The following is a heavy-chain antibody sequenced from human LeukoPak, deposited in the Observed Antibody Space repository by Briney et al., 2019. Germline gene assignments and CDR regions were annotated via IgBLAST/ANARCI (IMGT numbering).Heavy chain of an antibody. J-gene: IGHJ4*02. Sequence: GSLRLSRAASGFTFSSYAMHWVRQAPGKGLEWVAVISYDGSNKYYADSVKGRFTISRDNSKNTLYLQMNSLRAEDTAVYYCARDRIVVIGGYYFDYWGQGTLVTVSS. D-gene: IGHD3-22*01. V-gene: IGHV3-30*04. CDR1: GFTFSSYA. CDR3: ARDRIVVIGGYYFDY. CDR2: ISYDGSNK.